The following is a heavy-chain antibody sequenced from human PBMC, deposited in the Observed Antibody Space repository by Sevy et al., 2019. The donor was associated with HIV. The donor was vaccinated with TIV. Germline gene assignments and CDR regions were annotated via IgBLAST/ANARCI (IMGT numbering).Heavy chain of an antibody. V-gene: IGHV3-30*18. CDR1: GFTFSSYA. Sequence: GGSLRLSCAASGFTFSSYAMHWVRQAPGKGLEWVALISFGGSSKEYTDSLKGRFTISRDNSKNTLYLQMNSLRAEDSGVYYCAKERWGSGDFRGYFDHWGQRTLVTVSS. J-gene: IGHJ4*02. CDR2: ISFGGSSK. CDR3: AKERWGSGDFRGYFDH. D-gene: IGHD4-17*01.